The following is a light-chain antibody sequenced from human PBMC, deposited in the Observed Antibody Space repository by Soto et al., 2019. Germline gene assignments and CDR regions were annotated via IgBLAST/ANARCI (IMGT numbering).Light chain of an antibody. J-gene: IGLJ2*01. CDR2: LNSDGSH. Sequence: QLVLTQSPSASASLGASVKLTCTLSSGHSNYDIAWHQQQPEKGPRFLMKLNSDGSHSKGAGIPDRFSGSSSGAERYLTISTLQSEDEADYYCQTWVTGIHIFGGGTKLTVL. V-gene: IGLV4-69*01. CDR3: QTWVTGIHI. CDR1: SGHSNYD.